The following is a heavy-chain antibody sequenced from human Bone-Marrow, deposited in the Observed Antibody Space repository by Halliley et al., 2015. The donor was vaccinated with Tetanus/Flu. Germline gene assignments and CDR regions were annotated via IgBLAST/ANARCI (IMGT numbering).Heavy chain of an antibody. V-gene: IGHV3-30*14. CDR3: ASNELRYFDWSPTDY. D-gene: IGHD3-9*01. CDR2: ISYDGRNT. Sequence: ISYDGRNTYYADSVKGRFTISRDNSKNTLYLQMNSLRPDDTAVYYCASNELRYFDWSPTDYWGQGTHVTVSS. J-gene: IGHJ4*02.